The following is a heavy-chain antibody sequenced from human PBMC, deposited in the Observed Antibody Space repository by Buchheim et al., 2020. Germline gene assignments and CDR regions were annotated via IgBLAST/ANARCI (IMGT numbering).Heavy chain of an antibody. CDR2: ISYDGSNK. V-gene: IGHV3-30-3*01. D-gene: IGHD4-17*01. CDR1: GFTFSSYA. J-gene: IGHJ4*02. Sequence: QVQLVESGGGVVQPGRSLRLSCAASGFTFSSYAMHWVRQAPGKGLEWVAVISYDGSNKYYADSVKGRFTISRDNSKNTLYLQMNSLRAEDTAVYYCASGYGDPYYFDYWGQGTL. CDR3: ASGYGDPYYFDY.